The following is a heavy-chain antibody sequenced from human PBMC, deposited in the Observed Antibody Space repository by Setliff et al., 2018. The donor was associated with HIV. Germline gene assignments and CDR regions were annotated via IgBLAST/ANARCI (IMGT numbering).Heavy chain of an antibody. Sequence: SETLSLTCTVSGGSISSSSYYWGWIRQPPGKGLEWIGNIYYSGSTYYNPSLKSRVTISVDTSKNQFSLKLSSVTAADTAVYYCASYRKAERWLQLGGNFDYWGQGTQVTVSS. CDR2: IYYSGST. J-gene: IGHJ4*02. D-gene: IGHD5-12*01. V-gene: IGHV4-39*01. CDR1: GGSISSSSYY. CDR3: ASYRKAERWLQLGGNFDY.